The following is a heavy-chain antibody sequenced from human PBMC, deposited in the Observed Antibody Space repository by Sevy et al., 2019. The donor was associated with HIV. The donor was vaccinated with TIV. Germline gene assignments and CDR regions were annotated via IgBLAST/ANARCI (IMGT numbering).Heavy chain of an antibody. CDR1: GGTFSSYA. Sequence: ASVKVSCKASGGTFSSYAISWVRQAPGQGLEWMGGIIPIFGTANYAQKFQGGVTITADECTSTAYMGLSSLRSEDTAVYYCARGLQAIVVVPAATPTYYYYGMDVWGQGTTVTVSS. V-gene: IGHV1-69*13. CDR3: ARGLQAIVVVPAATPTYYYYGMDV. D-gene: IGHD2-2*01. J-gene: IGHJ6*02. CDR2: IIPIFGTA.